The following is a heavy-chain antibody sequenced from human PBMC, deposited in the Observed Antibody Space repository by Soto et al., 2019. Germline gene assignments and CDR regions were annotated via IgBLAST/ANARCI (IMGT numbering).Heavy chain of an antibody. D-gene: IGHD3-22*01. CDR1: GGSISSGGYY. V-gene: IGHV4-31*03. CDR3: ARESGDSSGCPRRYYYYGMDV. CDR2: IYYSGST. J-gene: IGHJ6*02. Sequence: QVQLQESGPGLVKPSQTLSLTCTVSGGSISSGGYYWSWIRQHPGKGLEWIGYIYYSGSTYYNPSLKSRVTISVDTSKNQFSLKLSSVTAADTAVYYCARESGDSSGCPRRYYYYGMDVWGQGTTVTVSS.